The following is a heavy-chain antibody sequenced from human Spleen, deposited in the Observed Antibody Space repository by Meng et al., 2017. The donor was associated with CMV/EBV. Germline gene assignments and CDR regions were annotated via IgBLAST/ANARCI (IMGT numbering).Heavy chain of an antibody. CDR2: SYNSGDT. J-gene: IGHJ4*02. Sequence: CVVSGGSISSFNWWSWVRQSPGKGLEWIAESYNSGDTNYNPSLKSRVTISMNKSKNQFSLKLTSVTAADTAVYYCARVATGHNYFDYWGQGTLVTVSS. D-gene: IGHD1-14*01. CDR3: ARVATGHNYFDY. V-gene: IGHV4-4*02. CDR1: GGSISSFNW.